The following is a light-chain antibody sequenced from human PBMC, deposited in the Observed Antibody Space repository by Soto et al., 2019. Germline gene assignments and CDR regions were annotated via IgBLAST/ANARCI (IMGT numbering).Light chain of an antibody. J-gene: IGKJ1*01. CDR2: GAS. V-gene: IGKV3-20*01. Sequence: DIVLTQSPGTLSLSPGGRATLSCRASQSVSSYLAWYQQKPGQAPRRLIFGASSRATGIPDRFSGSGSGTDFTLTISRLEPEDFAVYYCQQYGSSPSTFGQGTKVDIK. CDR1: QSVSSY. CDR3: QQYGSSPST.